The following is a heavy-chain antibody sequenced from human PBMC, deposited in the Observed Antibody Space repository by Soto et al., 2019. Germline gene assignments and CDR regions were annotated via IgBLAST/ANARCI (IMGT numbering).Heavy chain of an antibody. V-gene: IGHV4-34*01. Sequence: SETLSLTCAVYGGSFSGYYWSWIRQPPGKGLEWIGEINHSGSTNYNPSLKSRATISVDTSKNQFSLKLSSVTAADTAVYYCARGPRITMVRRWFDPWGQGTLVTVSS. CDR3: ARGPRITMVRRWFDP. CDR2: INHSGST. J-gene: IGHJ5*02. D-gene: IGHD3-10*01. CDR1: GGSFSGYY.